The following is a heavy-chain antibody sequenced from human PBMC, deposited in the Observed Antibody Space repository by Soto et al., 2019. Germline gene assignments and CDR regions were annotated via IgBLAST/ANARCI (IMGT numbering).Heavy chain of an antibody. Sequence: GGSLRLSCTASGFTFGDYAMSWFRQAPGKGPEWVGFIRSKAYGGTTEYAASVKGRFTISRDDSKSIAYLQMNSLKTEDTAVYYCTRSSEPHYDILTGYYKGPYYYGMDVWGQGTTVTVSS. CDR2: IRSKAYGGTT. D-gene: IGHD3-9*01. V-gene: IGHV3-49*03. CDR3: TRSSEPHYDILTGYYKGPYYYGMDV. J-gene: IGHJ6*02. CDR1: GFTFGDYA.